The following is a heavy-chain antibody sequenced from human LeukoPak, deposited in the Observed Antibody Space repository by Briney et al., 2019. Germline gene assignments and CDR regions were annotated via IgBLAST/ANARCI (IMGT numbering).Heavy chain of an antibody. CDR1: GYTFTSYG. Sequence: GASVKVSCKASGYTFTSYGISWVRQAPGQGLEWMGWISAYNGNTNYAQKLQGRVTMTTDTSTSTAYMELRSLRSDDTAVYYCARGLIIAARPGTYYYYYYMDVWGKGTTVTVSS. D-gene: IGHD6-6*01. V-gene: IGHV1-18*01. J-gene: IGHJ6*03. CDR2: ISAYNGNT. CDR3: ARGLIIAARPGTYYYYYYMDV.